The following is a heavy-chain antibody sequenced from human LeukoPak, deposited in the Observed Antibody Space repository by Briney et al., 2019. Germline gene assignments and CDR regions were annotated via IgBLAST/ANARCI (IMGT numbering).Heavy chain of an antibody. V-gene: IGHV3-64D*09. CDR3: VRIAAVVATARYIDY. Sequence: GGSLRLSCSASGFTFTSYPMHWVRQAPGKGLEYVSAIITNGGSTYYADSVRGRFTISRDSSKNTLYLQMSSLRGSDTAVYYCVRIAAVVATARYIDYWGQGTLVTVSS. CDR1: GFTFTSYP. D-gene: IGHD2-15*01. J-gene: IGHJ4*02. CDR2: IITNGGST.